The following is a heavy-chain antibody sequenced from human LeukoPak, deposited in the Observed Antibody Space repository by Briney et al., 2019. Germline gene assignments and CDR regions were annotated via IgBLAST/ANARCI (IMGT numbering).Heavy chain of an antibody. D-gene: IGHD5-24*01. CDR2: IYYSGST. CDR3: ARLEVATSYFDY. CDR1: GGPISSSSYY. Sequence: KSSETLSLTCTVSGGPISSSSYYWGWLRQPPGKGLEWIGSIYYSGSTYYNPSLKSRVTISVDTSKNQFSLKLSSVTAADTAVYYCARLEVATSYFDYWGQGTLVTVSS. V-gene: IGHV4-39*01. J-gene: IGHJ4*02.